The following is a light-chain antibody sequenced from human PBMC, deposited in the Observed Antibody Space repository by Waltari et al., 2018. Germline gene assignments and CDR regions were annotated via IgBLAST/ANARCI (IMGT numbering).Light chain of an antibody. CDR3: CSYTTSDTYV. V-gene: IGLV2-14*03. CDR1: SSDVGGFHA. J-gene: IGLJ1*01. Sequence: HSALTQPASVSGSPGQSITIPCTGTSSDVGGFHAVSWYQPHPGKVPKLVISGVADRPSGISNRFSGSKSGNTASLTISGLQAEDEADYYCCSYTTSDTYVFGTGTKVIVL. CDR2: GVA.